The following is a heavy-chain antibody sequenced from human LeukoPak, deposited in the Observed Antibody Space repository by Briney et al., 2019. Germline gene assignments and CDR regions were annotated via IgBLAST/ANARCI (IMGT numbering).Heavy chain of an antibody. D-gene: IGHD3-3*01. J-gene: IGHJ3*02. CDR1: GYTLTELS. V-gene: IGHV1-24*01. CDR2: FDPEDGET. CDR3: ATDRSTLWSGSSDAFDI. Sequence: PWASVKVSCKVSGYTLTELSMHWVRQAPGKGLGWMGGFDPEDGETIYAQKFQGRVTMTEDTSTDTAYMELSSLRSEDTAVYYCATDRSTLWSGSSDAFDIWGQGTMVTVSS.